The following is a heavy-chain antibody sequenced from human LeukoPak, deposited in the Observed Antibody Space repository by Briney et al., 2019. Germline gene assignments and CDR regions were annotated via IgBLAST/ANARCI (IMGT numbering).Heavy chain of an antibody. CDR2: ISSSSSTI. D-gene: IGHD2-2*01. CDR1: GFTFSSYA. V-gene: IGHV3-48*01. Sequence: GGSLRLSCAASGFTFSSYAMSWVRQAPGKGLEWVSYISSSSSTIYYADSVKGRFTISRDNAKNSLYLQMNSLRAEDTAVYYCARGGVVPAARPFDYWGQGTLVTVSS. J-gene: IGHJ4*02. CDR3: ARGGVVPAARPFDY.